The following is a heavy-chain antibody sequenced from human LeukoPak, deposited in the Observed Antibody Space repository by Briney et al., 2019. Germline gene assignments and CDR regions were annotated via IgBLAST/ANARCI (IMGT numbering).Heavy chain of an antibody. J-gene: IGHJ4*02. D-gene: IGHD6-19*01. CDR1: GFTFSSYA. Sequence: GGSLRLSCAASGFTFSSYAMHWVRQAPGKGLEWVAVISYDGSNRYYADSVKGRFTISRDNSKNTLYLQMNSLRAEDTAVYYRARGPIAVAGIFDYWGQGTLVTVSS. V-gene: IGHV3-30*04. CDR3: ARGPIAVAGIFDY. CDR2: ISYDGSNR.